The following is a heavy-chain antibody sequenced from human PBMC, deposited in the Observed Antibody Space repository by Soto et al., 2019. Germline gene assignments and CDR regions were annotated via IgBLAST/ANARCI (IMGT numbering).Heavy chain of an antibody. V-gene: IGHV1-46*01. CDR1: GYTFTSYY. D-gene: IGHD5-18*01. J-gene: IGHJ4*02. Sequence: QVQLVQSGAEVKKPGASVKVSCKASGYTFTSYYMHWVRQAPGQGLEWMGIINPSGGSTSYVQKFQGRVTMTRDTSTSTVYMELSSLRSEDTAVYYCARLGIRTRIFDYWGQGTLVTVSS. CDR2: INPSGGST. CDR3: ARLGIRTRIFDY.